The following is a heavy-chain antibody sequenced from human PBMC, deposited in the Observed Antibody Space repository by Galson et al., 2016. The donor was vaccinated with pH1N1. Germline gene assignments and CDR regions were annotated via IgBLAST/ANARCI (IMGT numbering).Heavy chain of an antibody. CDR3: ARKGTGWPLDY. V-gene: IGHV1-18*01. D-gene: IGHD7-27*01. J-gene: IGHJ4*02. CDR2: ISGNNGDS. CDR1: GFTFTTYG. Sequence: SVKVSCKASGFTFTTYGFTWVRQAPGQGPEWMGWISGNNGDSHYAQKVKGRVTVTIDTSTSTAYLEVRGLTSDDTAVYYCARKGTGWPLDYWGQGTLVTVSS.